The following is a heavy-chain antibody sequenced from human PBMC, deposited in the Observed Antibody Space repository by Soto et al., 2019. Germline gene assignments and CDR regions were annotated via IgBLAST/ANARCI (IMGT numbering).Heavy chain of an antibody. V-gene: IGHV1-69*13. CDR2: IIPMFGTA. Sequence: ASVKVSCKASGYTFTSYGISWVRQAPGQGLEWMGGIIPMFGTANYAQRFQDRVTITADESTNTVYMELSSLRSEDTAVYFCASGIQLWLRRINNGYSGWGQGTLVTVSS. CDR1: GYTFTSYG. D-gene: IGHD5-18*01. CDR3: ASGIQLWLRRINNGYSG. J-gene: IGHJ4*02.